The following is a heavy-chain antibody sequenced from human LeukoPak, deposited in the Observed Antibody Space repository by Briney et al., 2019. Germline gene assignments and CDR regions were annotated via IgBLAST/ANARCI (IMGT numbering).Heavy chain of an antibody. J-gene: IGHJ4*02. D-gene: IGHD7-27*01. CDR1: GFTFSSYS. V-gene: IGHV3-21*01. CDR3: ARDASWGSVYYFDH. CDR2: ISSSSSYI. Sequence: GGSLRLSCAASGFTFSSYSMNWVRQAPGKGLEWVSSISSSSSYIYYADSVKGRFTISRDNAKNSLYLQMNSLRAEDTAVYYCARDASWGSVYYFDHWGQGTLVTVSS.